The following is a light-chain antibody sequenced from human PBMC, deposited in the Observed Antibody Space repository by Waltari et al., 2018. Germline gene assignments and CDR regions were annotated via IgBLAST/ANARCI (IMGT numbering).Light chain of an antibody. V-gene: IGKV4-1*01. CDR3: QQYYSTPLT. Sequence: DIVMTQSPDSLAVSLGERATINCKSSPSVLYSSKNKNYLAWYQQKPGQPPKLLIYWASTRESGFPDRFSGSGSGTDFTLTISSLQAEDVAVYYCQQYYSTPLTFGPGTKVDIK. J-gene: IGKJ3*01. CDR1: PSVLYSSKNKNY. CDR2: WAS.